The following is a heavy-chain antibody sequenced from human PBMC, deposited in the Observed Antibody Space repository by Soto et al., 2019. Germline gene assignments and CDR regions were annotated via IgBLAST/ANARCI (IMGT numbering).Heavy chain of an antibody. CDR2: ISAYNGNT. CDR3: ARVGYCSGDSCYDQFFDY. CDR1: GYTFTSYG. D-gene: IGHD2-15*01. V-gene: IGHV1-18*01. J-gene: IGHJ4*02. Sequence: GASVKVSCKASGYTFTSYGISWVRQAPGQGLEWMGWISAYNGNTNYAQKLQGRVTMTTDTSTSTAYMELRSLRSDDTAVYYCARVGYCSGDSCYDQFFDYWGQGTLVTVSS.